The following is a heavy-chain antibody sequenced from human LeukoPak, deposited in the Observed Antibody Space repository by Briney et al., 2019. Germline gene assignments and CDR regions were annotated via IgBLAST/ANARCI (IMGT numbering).Heavy chain of an antibody. J-gene: IGHJ4*02. CDR2: ISRSSSYI. Sequence: GGSLRLSCAASGFPFSSYSMNWVRQAPEKGLEWVSSISRSSSYIYYADSVKGRFTISRDNSKNTLYLQMNSLRAEDTAVYYCAKDAASYNWNDGGDYFDYWGQGTLVTVSS. CDR1: GFPFSSYS. D-gene: IGHD1-1*01. V-gene: IGHV3-21*04. CDR3: AKDAASYNWNDGGDYFDY.